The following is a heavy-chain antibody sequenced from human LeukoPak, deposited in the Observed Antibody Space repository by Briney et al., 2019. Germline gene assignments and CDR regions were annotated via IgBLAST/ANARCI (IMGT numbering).Heavy chain of an antibody. CDR1: GFTFTDEY. Sequence: GASVKVSCKSSGFTFTDEYIHWVRQAPGQGLEWMGWINPYSGAINYAQKFQGRVTLTRDTSISTAYMELSRLTSGDTAVYYCARDPKSQLLLDYRGQGTLVTVSS. D-gene: IGHD2-2*01. CDR2: INPYSGAI. CDR3: ARDPKSQLLLDY. J-gene: IGHJ4*02. V-gene: IGHV1-2*02.